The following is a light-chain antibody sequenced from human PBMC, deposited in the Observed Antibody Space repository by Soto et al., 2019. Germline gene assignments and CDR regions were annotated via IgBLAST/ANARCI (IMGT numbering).Light chain of an antibody. CDR1: SGHSTYA. V-gene: IGLV4-69*01. Sequence: QPVLTQSPSASASLGASVKLTCTLSSGHSTYAIAWHQQQPEKGPRYLMKLNSDGSPSKGDGIPDRFSGSSSGAERYLTISGLQSEDEADYYCQTWGTGPWVFGGGTKLTVL. J-gene: IGLJ3*02. CDR3: QTWGTGPWV. CDR2: LNSDGSP.